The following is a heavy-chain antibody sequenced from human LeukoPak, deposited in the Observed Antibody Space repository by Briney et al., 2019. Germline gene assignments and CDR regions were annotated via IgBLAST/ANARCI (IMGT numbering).Heavy chain of an antibody. CDR3: ARVGFSGYESWFDP. CDR2: INWNGGST. V-gene: IGHV3-20*01. Sequence: RAGGPLRLSCAASGFTFDDYGMNWVRHAPGKGPEWVSGINWNGGSTGYADSVKGRFTISRDNAKNSLYLQMKSLRAEDTALYHCARVGFSGYESWFDPWGQGTLVTVSS. J-gene: IGHJ5*02. CDR1: GFTFDDYG. D-gene: IGHD5-12*01.